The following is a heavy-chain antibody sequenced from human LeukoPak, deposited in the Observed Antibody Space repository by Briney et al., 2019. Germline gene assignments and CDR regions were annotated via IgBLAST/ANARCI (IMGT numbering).Heavy chain of an antibody. CDR2: ISFSGST. D-gene: IGHD3-10*01. V-gene: IGHV4-59*01. CDR1: GGSISNYY. Sequence: PSETLSLTCTVSGGSISNYYWSWIRQPPGMGLEWVGYISFSGSTNYNPSLKSRVTMSVDTSKNQFSLKLSSVTAADTAVYFCARSYGSGSYFDYWGQGNPVTVSS. J-gene: IGHJ4*02. CDR3: ARSYGSGSYFDY.